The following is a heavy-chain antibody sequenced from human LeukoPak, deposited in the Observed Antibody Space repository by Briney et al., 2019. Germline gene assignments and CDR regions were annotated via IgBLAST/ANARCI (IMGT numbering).Heavy chain of an antibody. CDR1: GFTFSNYV. V-gene: IGHV3-23*01. J-gene: IGHJ1*01. CDR3: AKDGGTVFGVVTDSEH. Sequence: GGSLRLSCTASGFTFSNYVMSWVRQAPGKGLEWVSAISGLGSTTYYADSVKGRFTISRDNSTNTLYLPMNTLRADDPAVYYCAKDGGTVFGVVTDSEHWGQGTQVTVSS. CDR2: ISGLGSTT. D-gene: IGHD3-3*01.